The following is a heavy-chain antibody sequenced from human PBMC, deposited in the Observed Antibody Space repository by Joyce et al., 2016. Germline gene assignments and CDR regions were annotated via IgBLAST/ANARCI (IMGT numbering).Heavy chain of an antibody. J-gene: IGHJ2*01. Sequence: QVQLQESGPGLVKPSETLSLTCGVSGLSFDLHSFWGWIRQPPGKGLEWIGNVYLHGITHYSPSLKSRVTISMGTSKNQFSLNLNSVAAADTAVCFCARRPYNVHTPLGSDWYFDLWGRGTLVTVSS. CDR2: VYLHGIT. CDR1: GLSFDLHSF. D-gene: IGHD5-18*01. CDR3: ARRPYNVHTPLGSDWYFDL. V-gene: IGHV4-38-2*01.